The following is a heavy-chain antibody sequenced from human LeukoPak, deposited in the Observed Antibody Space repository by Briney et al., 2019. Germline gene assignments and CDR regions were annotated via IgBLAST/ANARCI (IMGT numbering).Heavy chain of an antibody. V-gene: IGHV1-8*03. D-gene: IGHD3-10*01. CDR2: MNPNSGNT. Sequence: GASVKVSCKASGYTFTSYDINWVRQATGQGLEWMGWMNPNSGNTGYAQKFQGKVTITRNTSISTAYMELSSLRSEDTAVYYCARDLWFGELPLNAFDIWGQGTMVTVSS. CDR1: GYTFTSYD. CDR3: ARDLWFGELPLNAFDI. J-gene: IGHJ3*02.